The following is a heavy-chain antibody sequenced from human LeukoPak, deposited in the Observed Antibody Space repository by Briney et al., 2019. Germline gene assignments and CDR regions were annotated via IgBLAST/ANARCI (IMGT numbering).Heavy chain of an antibody. CDR2: IHNSGRT. CDR3: ARHGTISSESYSDY. CDR1: GGSVSSYY. D-gene: IGHD1-14*01. Sequence: ETLSLTCSVSGGSVSSYYWSWIRQSPGKGLEWIGYIHNSGRTNYNPSLKSRVTGFVDTSKNQVSLRLSSVTAADTAVYYCARHGTISSESYSDYWGQGALVTVSS. V-gene: IGHV4-59*08. J-gene: IGHJ4*02.